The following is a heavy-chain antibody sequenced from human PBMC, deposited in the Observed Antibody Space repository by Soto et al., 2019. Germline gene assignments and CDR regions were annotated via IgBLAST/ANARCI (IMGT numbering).Heavy chain of an antibody. D-gene: IGHD6-19*01. CDR1: GGSVCSNRGA. CDR3: ARSEQWLTT. CDR2: TYFRSKWQY. V-gene: IGHV6-1*01. Sequence: SHTLSRTVYISGGSVCSNRGAWNWIRQSPSRGLEWLGRTYFRSKWQYGYAVSVRSRITIKADTSKNQSSLQLNSVTPEDTAVYYCARSEQWLTTWGQGTLVNVSS. J-gene: IGHJ5*02.